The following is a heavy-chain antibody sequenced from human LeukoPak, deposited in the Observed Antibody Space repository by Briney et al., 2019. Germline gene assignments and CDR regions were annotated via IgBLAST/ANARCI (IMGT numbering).Heavy chain of an antibody. Sequence: SETLSLTCTVSGGSISSGAYSWSWIRQHPGKGLEWIGFIYYSRSTYYNPSLKSRVTISVDTSKNQFSLRLSSVTAADTALYYCARDSGYTYGPFDYWGQGTLVTVSS. V-gene: IGHV4-31*03. J-gene: IGHJ4*02. D-gene: IGHD5-18*01. CDR2: IYYSRST. CDR3: ARDSGYTYGPFDY. CDR1: GGSISSGAYS.